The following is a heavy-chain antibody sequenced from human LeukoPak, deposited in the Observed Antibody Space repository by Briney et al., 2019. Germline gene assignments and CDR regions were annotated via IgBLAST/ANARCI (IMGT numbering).Heavy chain of an antibody. CDR3: ARLYYYGSGSYFNAFDI. J-gene: IGHJ3*02. Sequence: GGSLRLSCAASGFTFSSYSMNWVRQAPGKGLEWVSCISSSSSYIYYADSVKGRFTISRDNAKNSLYLQMNSLRAEDTAVYYCARLYYYGSGSYFNAFDIWGQGTMVTVSS. D-gene: IGHD3-10*01. CDR1: GFTFSSYS. CDR2: ISSSSSYI. V-gene: IGHV3-21*01.